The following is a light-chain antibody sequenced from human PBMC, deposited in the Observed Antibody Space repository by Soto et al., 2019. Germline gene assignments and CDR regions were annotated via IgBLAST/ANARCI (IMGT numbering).Light chain of an antibody. V-gene: IGKV1-9*01. Sequence: DIQITHSPSSLSASVVDRVTITFLASQGISSYLTWYQQKPGKAPKVLIYVASTLQSGVPPRFSGSGSGTDFTLTISSLQPEDSATYYCQKLNSFPITFGQGTRLEIK. CDR3: QKLNSFPIT. CDR2: VAS. CDR1: QGISSY. J-gene: IGKJ5*01.